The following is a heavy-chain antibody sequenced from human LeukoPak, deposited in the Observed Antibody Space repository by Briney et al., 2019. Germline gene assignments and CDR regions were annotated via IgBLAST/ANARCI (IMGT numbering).Heavy chain of an antibody. CDR1: GFTFDDYA. J-gene: IGHJ4*02. CDR2: ISWNSGSI. Sequence: PGRSLRLSCAASGFTFDDYAMQWVRQAPGKGLEWVSGISWNSGSIGYADSVKGRFTISRDNAKNSLYLQMNSLRAEDMALYYCAKDIGSDILTGYYRGMDYWGQGTLVTVSS. D-gene: IGHD3-9*01. V-gene: IGHV3-9*03. CDR3: AKDIGSDILTGYYRGMDY.